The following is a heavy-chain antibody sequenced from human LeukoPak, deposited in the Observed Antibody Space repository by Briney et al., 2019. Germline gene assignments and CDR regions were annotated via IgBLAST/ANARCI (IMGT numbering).Heavy chain of an antibody. V-gene: IGHV3-48*03. D-gene: IGHD3-22*01. CDR3: ARDASSGSDDAFDI. J-gene: IGHJ3*02. Sequence: GGSLRLSCAASGFTFSSYAMSWVRQAPGKGLEWVSYISSSAGTIYYADSVKGRFTISRDNAKNSLYLQMNSLRAEDTAVYYCARDASSGSDDAFDIWGQGTMVTVSS. CDR1: GFTFSSYA. CDR2: ISSSAGTI.